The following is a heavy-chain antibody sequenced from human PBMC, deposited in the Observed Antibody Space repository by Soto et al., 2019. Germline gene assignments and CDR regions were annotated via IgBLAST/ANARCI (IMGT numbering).Heavy chain of an antibody. CDR3: ARENIVATIPFDY. CDR2: IYYSGST. V-gene: IGHV4-31*03. Sequence: SETLSLTCTVSGGSISSGGYYWSWIRQHPGKGLEWIGYIYYSGSTYYNPSLKSRVTISVDTSKNQFSLKLSSVTAADTAVYYCARENIVATIPFDYWGQGTLVTVSS. CDR1: GGSISSGGYY. D-gene: IGHD5-12*01. J-gene: IGHJ4*02.